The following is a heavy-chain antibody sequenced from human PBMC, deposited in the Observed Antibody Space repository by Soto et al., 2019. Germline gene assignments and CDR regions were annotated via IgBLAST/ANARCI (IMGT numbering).Heavy chain of an antibody. CDR2: IYDSGSP. V-gene: IGHV4-30-2*01. CDR3: ARSLDYDTSGPYYFDA. Sequence: QLQLQESGSGLVKPSQTLSLTCAVSGGSISSDDYSWSWIRQPPGKGLEWIGYIYDSGSPYYNPSPKSRVAISLDSPRTHFSLQLNSVTAADTAMYYCARSLDYDTSGPYYFDAWGQGTLVTVSS. CDR1: GGSISSDDYS. D-gene: IGHD3-22*01. J-gene: IGHJ4*02.